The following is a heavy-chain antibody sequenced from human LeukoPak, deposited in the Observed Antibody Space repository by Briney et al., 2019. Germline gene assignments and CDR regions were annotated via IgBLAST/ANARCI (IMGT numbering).Heavy chain of an antibody. CDR2: IKQDGSEK. V-gene: IGHV3-7*01. D-gene: IGHD2-2*01. Sequence: PGGSLRLSCAASGFTFSSYAMHWVRQAPGKGLEWVANIKQDGSEKYYVDSVKGRFTISRDNAKNSLYLQMNSLRAEDTAVYYCARDRRLGYCSSTSCRDWFDPWGQGTLVTVSS. J-gene: IGHJ5*02. CDR1: GFTFSSYA. CDR3: ARDRRLGYCSSTSCRDWFDP.